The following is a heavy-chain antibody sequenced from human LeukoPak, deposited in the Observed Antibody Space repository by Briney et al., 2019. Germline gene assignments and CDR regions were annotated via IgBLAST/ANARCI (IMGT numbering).Heavy chain of an antibody. CDR2: IYHNGST. D-gene: IGHD3-16*01. CDR1: GGSISNNW. J-gene: IGHJ5*02. V-gene: IGHV4-4*02. Sequence: SETLSLTCAVSGGSISNNWWTWVRQPPGKGLEWIGEIYHNGSTNYNPSLKTRVTISVDKSKNQFSLKVKSVTAADTAVYYCARGTYVFDPWGQGTLVTVSS. CDR3: ARGTYVFDP.